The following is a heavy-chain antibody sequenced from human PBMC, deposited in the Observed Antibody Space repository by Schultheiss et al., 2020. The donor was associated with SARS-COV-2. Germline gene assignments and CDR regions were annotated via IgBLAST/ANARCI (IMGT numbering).Heavy chain of an antibody. Sequence: SETLSLTCTVSGGSISSGGYYWSWIRQHPGKGLEWIGYIYYSGSTYYNPSLKSRVTISVDTSKNQFSLKLSSVTAADTAVYYWARGEMVQGVNDYWGQGTLVTVAS. V-gene: IGHV4-31*03. CDR1: GGSISSGGYY. J-gene: IGHJ4*02. D-gene: IGHD3-10*01. CDR3: ARGEMVQGVNDY. CDR2: IYYSGST.